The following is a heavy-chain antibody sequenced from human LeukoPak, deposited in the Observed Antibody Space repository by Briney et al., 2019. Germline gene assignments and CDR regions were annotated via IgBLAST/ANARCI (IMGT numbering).Heavy chain of an antibody. CDR1: GDSVSSNTGG. J-gene: IGHJ4*02. V-gene: IGHV6-1*01. CDR2: TYYRSKWYN. Sequence: SQTLSLTCAISGDSVSSNTGGWHWIRQSPSRGLQWLGRTYYRSKWYNDYAVSVKSRITINPDTTKNQFSLQLNSVTPEDTAVYYCAREGAAAGTGTFDYWGQGTLVTVSS. D-gene: IGHD6-13*01. CDR3: AREGAAAGTGTFDY.